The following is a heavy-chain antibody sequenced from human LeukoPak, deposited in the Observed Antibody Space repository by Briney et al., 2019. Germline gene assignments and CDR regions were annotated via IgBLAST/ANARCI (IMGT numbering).Heavy chain of an antibody. J-gene: IGHJ4*02. CDR1: GFMFSDYY. CDR2: ISSGGDTF. CDR3: ARGDGVSDYVWGRSY. Sequence: PGGSLRPSCAASGFMFSDYYMVWIRQAPGKGLEWIAYISSGGDTFFYADSVKGRFTISRDNSGDSLYLQMNSLRAEDTAVYYCARGDGVSDYVWGRSYWGQGTLVTVSS. D-gene: IGHD3-16*01. V-gene: IGHV3-11*01.